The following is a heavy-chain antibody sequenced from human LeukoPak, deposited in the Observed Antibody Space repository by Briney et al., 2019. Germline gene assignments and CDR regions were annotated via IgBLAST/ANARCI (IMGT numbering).Heavy chain of an antibody. CDR3: ARLLRVYNFGYDFRSIDY. Sequence: PSDTLSLTCTVSGDSINSRSYYWVWLRQPPGKGLEWIGNLYYGGNTHYNPSHNSRVTISGDTSKNEFSLKLISVPPADTAVYYCARLLRVYNFGYDFRSIDYWGQGTLVTVSS. D-gene: IGHD3-3*01. J-gene: IGHJ4*02. V-gene: IGHV4-39*01. CDR1: GDSINSRSYY. CDR2: LYYGGNT.